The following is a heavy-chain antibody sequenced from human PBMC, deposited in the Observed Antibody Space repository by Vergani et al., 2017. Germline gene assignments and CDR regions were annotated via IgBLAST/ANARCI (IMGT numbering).Heavy chain of an antibody. V-gene: IGHV4-31*03. CDR3: ARMGGYDEGDAFRIGYFDS. CDR2: IYYTGST. Sequence: QVQLQESGPRLVKPSQTLSLTCSVSGDSISSGVYYWNWIRQHPGKGLEWIGYIYYTGSTHHNPSLRRRINMSVDTSKNQFSLKLNSVTAADTAMYYCARMGGYDEGDAFRIGYFDSWGPGILVTVSS. D-gene: IGHD3-22*01. CDR1: GDSISSGVYY. J-gene: IGHJ4*02.